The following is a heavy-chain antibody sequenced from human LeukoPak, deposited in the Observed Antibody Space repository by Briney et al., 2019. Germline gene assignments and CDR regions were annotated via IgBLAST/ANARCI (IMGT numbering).Heavy chain of an antibody. J-gene: IGHJ4*02. CDR2: IYTSGST. Sequence: SETLSLTCTVSGGSISSGSYYWSWIRQPAGKELEWIGRIYTSGSTNYNPSLKSRVTISLDTSKNQFSLKLSSVTAVDTAVYYCARDRPGSYFDYWGQGTLVTVSS. CDR1: GGSISSGSYY. CDR3: ARDRPGSYFDY. V-gene: IGHV4-61*02.